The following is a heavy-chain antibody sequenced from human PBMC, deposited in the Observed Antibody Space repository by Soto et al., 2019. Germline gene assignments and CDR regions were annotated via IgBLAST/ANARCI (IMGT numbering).Heavy chain of an antibody. J-gene: IGHJ4*02. CDR3: ARGQKREARGLDC. V-gene: IGHV4-34*01. CDR2: INHSGST. CDR1: GGSFSGYY. D-gene: IGHD3-10*01. Sequence: SETLSLTCAVYGGSFSGYYWSWIRQPPGKGLEWIGEINHSGSTNYNPSLKSRVTISVDTSKNQFSLKLSSVTAADTAVYYCARGQKREARGLDCWGQGTLVTVSS.